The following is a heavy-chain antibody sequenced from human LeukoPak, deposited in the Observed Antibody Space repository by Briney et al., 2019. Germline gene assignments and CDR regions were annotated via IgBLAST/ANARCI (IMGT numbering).Heavy chain of an antibody. CDR1: GGTFISYA. V-gene: IGHV1-69*01. J-gene: IGHJ4*02. CDR3: ARDPAPHSYFDY. CDR2: IIPIFGTA. Sequence: SVKVSCKASGGTFISYAISWVRQAPGQGLEWMGGIIPIFGTANYAQKFQGRVTITADESTSTAYMELSSLRSEDTAVYYCARDPAPHSYFDYWGQGTLVTVSS.